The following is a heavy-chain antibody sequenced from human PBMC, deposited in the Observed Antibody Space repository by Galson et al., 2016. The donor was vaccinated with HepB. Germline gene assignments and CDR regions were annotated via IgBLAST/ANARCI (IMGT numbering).Heavy chain of an antibody. D-gene: IGHD3-10*01. CDR1: DFTFSSFE. J-gene: IGHJ6*02. CDR2: ISSNGCTT. V-gene: IGHV3-48*03. CDR3: ARDFRAVNRLKMDV. Sequence: SLRLSCAASDFTFSSFEMNWVRQAPGKGLEWVSYISSNGCTTYYADSVKGRFTISRDNAKNSLYLQMNSLRAEDTAVYYCARDFRAVNRLKMDVWGQGTTVTVSS.